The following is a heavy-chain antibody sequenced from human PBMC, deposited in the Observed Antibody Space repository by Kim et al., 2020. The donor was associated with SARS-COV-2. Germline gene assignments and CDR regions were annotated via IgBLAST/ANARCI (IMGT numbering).Heavy chain of an antibody. Sequence: GGSLRLSCAASGFTFSSYSMNWVRQAPGKGLEWVSSISSSSSYIYYADSVKGRFTISRDNAKNSLYLQMNSLRAEDTAVYYCARDGYDFWSGTYNWFDPWGQGTLVTVSS. V-gene: IGHV3-21*01. CDR2: ISSSSSYI. CDR1: GFTFSSYS. J-gene: IGHJ5*02. CDR3: ARDGYDFWSGTYNWFDP. D-gene: IGHD3-3*01.